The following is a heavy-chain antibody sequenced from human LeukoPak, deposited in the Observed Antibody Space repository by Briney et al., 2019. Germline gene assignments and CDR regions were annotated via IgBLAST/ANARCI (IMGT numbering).Heavy chain of an antibody. J-gene: IGHJ4*02. V-gene: IGHV3-23*01. CDR3: AKFYDILTSYFDY. CDR2: LSGGGGST. D-gene: IGHD3-9*01. Sequence: GGSLRLSCAASGFTFSSYAMSWVRQSPGKGLEWVSGLSGGGGSTYYAYYTDSVKGRFTISRDNSKNTLYLEMNSLRAEDTAVYCCAKFYDILTSYFDYWGQGTLVTVSS. CDR1: GFTFSSYA.